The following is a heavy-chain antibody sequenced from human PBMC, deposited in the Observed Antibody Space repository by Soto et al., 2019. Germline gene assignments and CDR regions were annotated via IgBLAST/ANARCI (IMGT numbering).Heavy chain of an antibody. CDR2: MNPNSGNT. D-gene: IGHD3-3*01. CDR3: ARAKTYYDFWSGYPANYYYYYMDV. V-gene: IGHV1-8*01. Sequence: ASVKVSCKASGYTFTSYDINWVRQATGQGLEWMGWMNPNSGNTGYAQKFQGRVTMTRNNSISTAYMELSSLRSEDTAVYYCARAKTYYDFWSGYPANYYYYYMDVWGKGTTVTVSS. J-gene: IGHJ6*03. CDR1: GYTFTSYD.